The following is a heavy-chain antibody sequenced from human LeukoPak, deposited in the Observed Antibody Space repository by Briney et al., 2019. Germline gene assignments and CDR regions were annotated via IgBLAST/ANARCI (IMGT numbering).Heavy chain of an antibody. V-gene: IGHV3-21*01. Sequence: NPGGSLRLSCAASGFTFSSYSMNWVRQAPGKGLEWVSSISSGSSYIYYADSVKGRFTISRDNAKNSLYLQMNSLRAEDTAVYYCARDQGPDGYSSSWYSYYFDHWGQGTLVTVSS. J-gene: IGHJ4*02. CDR1: GFTFSSYS. D-gene: IGHD6-13*01. CDR2: ISSGSSYI. CDR3: ARDQGPDGYSSSWYSYYFDH.